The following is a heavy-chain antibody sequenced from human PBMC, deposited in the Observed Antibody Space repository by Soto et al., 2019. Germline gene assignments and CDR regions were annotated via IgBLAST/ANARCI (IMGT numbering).Heavy chain of an antibody. CDR2: MNPNSGNT. D-gene: IGHD4-17*01. CDR3: ARGRSGAVTTYWNYYYGMDV. J-gene: IGHJ6*02. CDR1: GYTFTSYD. V-gene: IGHV1-8*01. Sequence: GASVKVSCKASGYTFTSYDINWVRQATGQGLEWMGWMNPNSGNTGYAQRFQGRVTMTRNTSISTAYMELSSLRSEDTAVYYCARGRSGAVTTYWNYYYGMDVWGQGTTVTVSS.